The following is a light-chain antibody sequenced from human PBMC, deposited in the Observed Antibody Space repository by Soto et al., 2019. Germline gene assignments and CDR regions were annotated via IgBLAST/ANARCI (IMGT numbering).Light chain of an antibody. CDR1: QSVSRSY. J-gene: IGKJ4*01. CDR3: QQYGSSPLT. V-gene: IGKV3-20*01. CDR2: GAS. Sequence: EIVLTQSPGTLSLSPGERATLSCRASQSVSRSYLVWYQQKPGQAPRPLIYGASSRATGIPDRFSGSGSGTDFTLTISRLEPEDFAVYYCQQYGSSPLTFGGVTKVEIK.